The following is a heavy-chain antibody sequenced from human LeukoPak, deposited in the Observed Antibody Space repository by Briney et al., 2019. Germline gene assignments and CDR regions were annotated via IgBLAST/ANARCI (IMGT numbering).Heavy chain of an antibody. D-gene: IGHD6-19*01. CDR3: AKGIYSSGWSYFDY. CDR2: LSGSGITT. Sequence: RPGGSLRLSCAASGFTFSNSAMSWVRQAPGKGLEWVSTLSGSGITTYYADSVKGQFTISRDNSKNTLYLQMNSLRAEDTAVYYCAKGIYSSGWSYFDYWGHGTLVTVSS. J-gene: IGHJ4*01. CDR1: GFTFSNSA. V-gene: IGHV3-23*01.